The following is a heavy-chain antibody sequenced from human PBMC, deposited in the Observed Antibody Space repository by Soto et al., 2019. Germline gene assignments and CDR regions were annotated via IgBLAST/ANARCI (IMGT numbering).Heavy chain of an antibody. J-gene: IGHJ5*01. CDR3: ANDAVAYKGKLGLFDS. CDR2: IGGSNTDR. D-gene: IGHD6-19*01. CDR1: RFTFSDYS. Sequence: DVQLLQSGGGLVQPGGSLTLSCAASRFTFSDYSMNWVRQAPGKGLEWVSSIGGSNTDRYYADSVKGRFIISRDNSKNTKYSQINNLRDHDPAVYYCANDAVAYKGKLGLFDSLGQGTLVTLSS. V-gene: IGHV3-23*01.